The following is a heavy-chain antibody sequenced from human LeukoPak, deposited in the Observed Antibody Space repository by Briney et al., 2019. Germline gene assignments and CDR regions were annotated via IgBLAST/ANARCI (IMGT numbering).Heavy chain of an antibody. V-gene: IGHV3-74*01. J-gene: IGHJ4*02. CDR3: ARDDYGDYVFDY. CDR1: GFTFSSYW. CDR2: INSDGSST. D-gene: IGHD4-17*01. Sequence: PGGSLRLSCAASGFTFSSYWMHWVRQAPGKGLVWVSRINSDGSSTSYADSVKGRFTTSRDNAKNTPYLQMNSLRAEDTAVYYCARDDYGDYVFDYWGQGTLVTVSS.